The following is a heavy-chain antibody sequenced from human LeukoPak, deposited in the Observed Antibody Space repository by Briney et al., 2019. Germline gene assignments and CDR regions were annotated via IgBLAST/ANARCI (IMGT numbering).Heavy chain of an antibody. J-gene: IGHJ6*03. Sequence: SGALSLTCLVSGVALKRSYSTSIPQAPGQGLEWIVNVDESGNTNYSPSFKNRVTISIDRSKNQLSLRVPSVSAADRALYFCARDSSPAALHYMEAWGEGNTVTVSS. D-gene: IGHD2-2*01. V-gene: IGHV4-59*01. CDR3: ARDSSPAALHYMEA. CDR2: VDESGNT. CDR1: GVALKRSY.